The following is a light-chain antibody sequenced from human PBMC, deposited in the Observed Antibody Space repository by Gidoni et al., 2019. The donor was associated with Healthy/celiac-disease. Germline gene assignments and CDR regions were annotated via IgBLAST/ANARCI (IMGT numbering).Light chain of an antibody. CDR2: GAS. CDR3: QQYGSSPCS. Sequence: IVLTQSPATLSLSPGERATLSCRASQSVSSSYLAWYQQKPGQAPRLLIYGASSRATGIPDRFSGSGSGTDFTLTISRLEPEDFAVYYCQQYGSSPCSFGQGTKLEIK. V-gene: IGKV3-20*01. J-gene: IGKJ2*04. CDR1: QSVSSSY.